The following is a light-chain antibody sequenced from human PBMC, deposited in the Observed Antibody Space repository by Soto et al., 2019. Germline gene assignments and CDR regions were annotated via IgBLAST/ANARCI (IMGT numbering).Light chain of an antibody. Sequence: DIQMTQSPSTLSASIGDRVTITCLSRQSISSWLAWYQQKPGKAPKLLLYKASTLQIGVPSRLSGSGPGTEFTVTIGRLQSDDVATFYCQHYNRYSRVFGQGTKVGIK. CDR1: QSISSW. J-gene: IGKJ1*01. CDR3: QHYNRYSRV. CDR2: KAS. V-gene: IGKV1-5*03.